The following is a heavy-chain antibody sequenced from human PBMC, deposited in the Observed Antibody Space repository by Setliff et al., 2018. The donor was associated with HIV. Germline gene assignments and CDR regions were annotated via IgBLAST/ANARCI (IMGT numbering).Heavy chain of an antibody. D-gene: IGHD3-22*01. CDR1: GFTFSSYW. J-gene: IGHJ4*02. CDR2: INGDGSST. V-gene: IGHV3-74*01. Sequence: ASVKVSCAASGFTFSSYWMHWVRRAPGKGLVWVSRINGDGSSTDYADSVKGRFTISRDNAKNTLYPQMNSLRAEDTAVYYCARWDNSGYYSQDYWGQGTLVTVSS. CDR3: ARWDNSGYYSQDY.